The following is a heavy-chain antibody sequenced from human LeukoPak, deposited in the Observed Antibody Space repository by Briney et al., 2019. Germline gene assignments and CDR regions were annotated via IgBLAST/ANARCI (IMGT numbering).Heavy chain of an antibody. Sequence: PSETLSLTCTVSGAPIRSGDYYWSWIRQPPGTGLEWIGYIYDSGSTYYNPSLKSRITISVDTSENRFSLKLSSVTATDTAVYYCARDCSGGSCYGAFDIWGQGTMVTVSS. D-gene: IGHD2-15*01. V-gene: IGHV4-30-4*01. CDR2: IYDSGST. J-gene: IGHJ3*02. CDR3: ARDCSGGSCYGAFDI. CDR1: GAPIRSGDYY.